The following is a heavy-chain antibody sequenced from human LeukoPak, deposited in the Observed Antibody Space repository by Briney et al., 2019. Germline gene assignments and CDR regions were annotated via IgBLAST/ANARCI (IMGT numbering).Heavy chain of an antibody. D-gene: IGHD3-22*01. CDR2: IYHSGST. V-gene: IGHV4-38-2*01. J-gene: IGHJ4*02. Sequence: PSETLSLTCAVSGYSITSGYYWGWIRQPPGKGLEWIGSIYHSGSTYYKSSLKSRVTISVDTSKNQSSLRVTSVTAADTAMYYCTRGLQSGGYTDYWGQGTLVTVSS. CDR1: GYSITSGYY. CDR3: TRGLQSGGYTDY.